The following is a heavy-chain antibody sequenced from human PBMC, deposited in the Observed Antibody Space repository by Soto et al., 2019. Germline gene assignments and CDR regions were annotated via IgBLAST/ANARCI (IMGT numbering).Heavy chain of an antibody. CDR3: ARTRPDGHQGLVQGGPPRCYFDY. CDR2: IYYSGST. D-gene: IGHD6-19*01. V-gene: IGHV4-39*01. J-gene: IGHJ4*02. Sequence: SETLSLTCTVSGGSISSSSYYWGWIRQPPGKGLEWIGSIYYSGSTYYNPSLKSRVTISVDTSKNQFSLKLSSVTAADTAVYYCARTRPDGHQGLVQGGPPRCYFDYWGQGTLVTVSS. CDR1: GGSISSSSYY.